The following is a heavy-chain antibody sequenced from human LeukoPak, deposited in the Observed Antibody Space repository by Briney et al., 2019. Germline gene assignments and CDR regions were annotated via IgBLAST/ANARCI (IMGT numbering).Heavy chain of an antibody. CDR1: RFTFNIFG. CDR2: ISFDGSNK. CDR3: RAATRYLDYYYDY. Sequence: GRSLRLSCAASRFTFNIFGMHWVRQAPGKGLEWVAVISFDGSNKYYADSVRGRFTISRDNSRDTLYLQMSSLTIEDTAVYYCRAATRYLDYYYDYWGRGTLVNVSS. J-gene: IGHJ4*02. D-gene: IGHD3-22*01. V-gene: IGHV3-30*03.